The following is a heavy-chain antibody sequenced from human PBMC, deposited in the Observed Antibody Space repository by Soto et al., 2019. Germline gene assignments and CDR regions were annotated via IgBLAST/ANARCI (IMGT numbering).Heavy chain of an antibody. J-gene: IGHJ4*02. CDR3: VLLPLFVILPGRTDAGY. CDR1: GFTFSSYS. CDR2: ISSSSSTI. Sequence: GALRLSCAASGFTFSSYSMNWVRQAPGKGLEWVSYISSSSSTIYYADSVKGRFTISRDNAKNSLYLQMNSLRAEDTAVYYCVLLPLFVILPGRTDAGYGGQRTLGTVFS. D-gene: IGHD2-21*01. V-gene: IGHV3-48*01.